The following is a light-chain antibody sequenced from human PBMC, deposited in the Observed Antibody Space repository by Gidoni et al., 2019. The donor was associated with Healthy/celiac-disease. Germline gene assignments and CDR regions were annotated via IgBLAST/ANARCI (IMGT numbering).Light chain of an antibody. CDR2: AAS. V-gene: IGKV1-39*01. J-gene: IGKJ4*01. CDR1: QSISSY. CDR3: QQSYSTPPLT. Sequence: DIQMTQSPSSLSASVGDRVTITCRAIQSISSYLNWYQQKPGKAPKLLIYAASSVQSGVPSRFSGSGSGTDFTLTISSLQPEDFATYYCQQSYSTPPLTFGGGTKVEIK.